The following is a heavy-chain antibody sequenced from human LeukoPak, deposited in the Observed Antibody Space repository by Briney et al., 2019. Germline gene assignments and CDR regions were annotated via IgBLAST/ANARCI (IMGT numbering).Heavy chain of an antibody. CDR3: ARASWGSSVQDYYYYGMDV. Sequence: PSETLSLTCAVDGGSFSGYYWSWIRQPAGKGRDWIGDINHSGSTNPNPTLKTRVTISVDTSKNQFSLKLSYVTAADTAVYYCARASWGSSVQDYYYYGMDVWGQGPTVTVSS. CDR1: GGSFSGYY. D-gene: IGHD3-16*01. V-gene: IGHV4-34*01. J-gene: IGHJ6*02. CDR2: INHSGST.